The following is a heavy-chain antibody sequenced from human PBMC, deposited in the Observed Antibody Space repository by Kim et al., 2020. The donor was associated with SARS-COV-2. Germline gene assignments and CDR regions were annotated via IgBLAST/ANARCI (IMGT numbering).Heavy chain of an antibody. D-gene: IGHD2-2*02. Sequence: SETLSLTCAVYGGSFSDYKWSWIRRAPGKGLEWIGEINHSGGTNLSPSLKSRLTISVDTSKSQFSLRLKSMTAADTAVYYCARGRAGVVPAPVLGLGPYYDYYAMDVWGRGTPVAVSS. J-gene: IGHJ6*02. CDR3: ARGRAGVVPAPVLGLGPYYDYYAMDV. V-gene: IGHV4-34*01. CDR2: INHSGGT. CDR1: GGSFSDYK.